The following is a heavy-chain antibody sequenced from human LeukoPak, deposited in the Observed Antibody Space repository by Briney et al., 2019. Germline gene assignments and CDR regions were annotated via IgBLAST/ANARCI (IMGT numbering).Heavy chain of an antibody. CDR1: GYTFTGYY. V-gene: IGHV1-2*02. CDR2: INPNSGGT. D-gene: IGHD3-22*01. J-gene: IGHJ4*02. Sequence: ASVKVSCKASGYTFTGYYMHWVRQAPGQGLEWMGWINPNSGGTNYAQKFQGRVTMTRDTSISTAYMELSRLRSDDTAVYYCARDDHLYYYDSSGYSHFDYWGQGTLVTVSS. CDR3: ARDDHLYYYDSSGYSHFDY.